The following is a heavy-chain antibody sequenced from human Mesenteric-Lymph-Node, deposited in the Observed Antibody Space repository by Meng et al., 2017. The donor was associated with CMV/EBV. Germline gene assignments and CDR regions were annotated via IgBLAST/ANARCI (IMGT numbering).Heavy chain of an antibody. CDR1: GFTFSDYY. D-gene: IGHD3-9*01. Sequence: GESLKISCAASGFTFSDYYMGWIRQAPGKGPEWVSDIDYSGGSTKYSAESIKGRFTISRDNARNSLYLQMNSLRAGDTAVYYCACTPTYYDIARRGDYWGQGTLVTVSS. V-gene: IGHV3-11*04. CDR2: IDYSGGSTK. CDR3: ACTPTYYDIARRGDY. J-gene: IGHJ4*02.